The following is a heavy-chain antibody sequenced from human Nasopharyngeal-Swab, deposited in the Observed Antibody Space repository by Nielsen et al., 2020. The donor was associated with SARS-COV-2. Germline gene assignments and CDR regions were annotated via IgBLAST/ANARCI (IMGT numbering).Heavy chain of an antibody. V-gene: IGHV3-23*01. CDR2: ISGSGGST. J-gene: IGHJ4*02. Sequence: GESLKISCAASGFTFSSYAMSWVRQAPGKGLGWVSAISGSGGSTYYADSVKGRFTISRDNSKNTLYLQMNSLRAEDTAVYYCAKLAYILTGYPDYWGQGTLVTVSS. CDR1: GFTFSSYA. CDR3: AKLAYILTGYPDY. D-gene: IGHD3-9*01.